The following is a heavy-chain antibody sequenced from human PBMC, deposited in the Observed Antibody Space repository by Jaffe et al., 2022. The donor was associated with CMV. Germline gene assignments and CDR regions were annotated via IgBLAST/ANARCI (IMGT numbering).Heavy chain of an antibody. CDR1: GFTVSSNF. V-gene: IGHV3-53*01. CDR3: VRDYYDGSGSFYYDH. CDR2: IYSGGPR. Sequence: EVQLVESGGGLIQPGGSLRLSCAVSGFTVSSNFMSWVRQAPGKGLEWVSVIYSGGPRYYADSVKGRFTISRDSSKNTLYLQMDSLRAEDTAVYYCVRDYYDGSGSFYYDHWGQGTLVTVSS. J-gene: IGHJ4*02. D-gene: IGHD3-10*01.